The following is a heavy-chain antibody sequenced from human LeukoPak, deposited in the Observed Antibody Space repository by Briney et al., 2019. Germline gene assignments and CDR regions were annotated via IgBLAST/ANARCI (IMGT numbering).Heavy chain of an antibody. J-gene: IGHJ5*02. D-gene: IGHD3-10*01. CDR1: GGSFSNNY. V-gene: IGHV4-4*07. CDR3: ARDKEDYSGSGSYYSLS. CDR2: NT. Sequence: PSETLSLTCTVSGGSFSNNYWSWIRQPAGKGLEWNTNYNSSLKSRVTMSVALKLTSVTAADTAVYYCARDKEDYSGSGSYYSLSWGQGTLVTVSS.